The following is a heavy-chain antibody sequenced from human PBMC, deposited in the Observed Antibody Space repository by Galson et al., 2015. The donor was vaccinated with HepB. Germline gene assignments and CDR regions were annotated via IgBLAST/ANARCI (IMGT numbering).Heavy chain of an antibody. Sequence: SVKVSCKASGYTFTSYDINWVRQATGQGLEWMGWMNPNSGNTGYAQKFQGRVTMTRNTSISTAYMELSSLRSEDTAVYYCARIQEPSLNCGGDCYAEYFQHWGQGTLVTVSS. J-gene: IGHJ1*01. CDR3: ARIQEPSLNCGGDCYAEYFQH. V-gene: IGHV1-8*01. CDR2: MNPNSGNT. CDR1: GYTFTSYD. D-gene: IGHD2-21*02.